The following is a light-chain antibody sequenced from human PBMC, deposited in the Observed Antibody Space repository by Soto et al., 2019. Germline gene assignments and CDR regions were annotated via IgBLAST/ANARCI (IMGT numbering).Light chain of an antibody. V-gene: IGKV1-39*01. J-gene: IGKJ1*01. CDR2: AAS. CDR3: QQSYSTTWT. CDR1: QGISTY. Sequence: DIQMTQSPSSLSASVGDRVTITCRASQGISTYLNWYQQKPGKAPKLLIYAASSLQSGVPSRFSGSGSETDFTLTISSLQPEDFATYSCQQSYSTTWTFGQGTK.